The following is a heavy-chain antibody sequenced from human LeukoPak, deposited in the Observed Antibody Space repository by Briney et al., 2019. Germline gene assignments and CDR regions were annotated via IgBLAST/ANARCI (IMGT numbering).Heavy chain of an antibody. J-gene: IGHJ4*02. CDR2: ISSSGSTI. CDR3: ARDGGLVLWFGVSHYFDY. Sequence: GGSLRLSCAASGFTFSSYERNWVRQAPGKGLEWVSYISSSGSTIYYADSVKGRFTISRDNAKNSLYLQMNSLTAEDTAVYYCARDGGLVLWFGVSHYFDYWGQGTLVTVSS. V-gene: IGHV3-48*03. CDR1: GFTFSSYE. D-gene: IGHD3-10*01.